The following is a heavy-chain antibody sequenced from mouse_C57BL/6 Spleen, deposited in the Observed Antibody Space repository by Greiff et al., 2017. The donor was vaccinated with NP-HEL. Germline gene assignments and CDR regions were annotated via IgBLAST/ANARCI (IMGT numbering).Heavy chain of an antibody. CDR2: INPSSGYT. CDR1: GYTFTSYT. Sequence: VQLQQSGAELARPGASVKMSCKASGYTFTSYTMHWVKQRPGQGLEWIGYINPSSGYTKYNQKFKDKATLTADKSSSTAYMQLSSLTSEDSAVYYCARGGVPWYFDVWGTGTTVTVSS. J-gene: IGHJ1*03. D-gene: IGHD5-1*01. CDR3: ARGGVPWYFDV. V-gene: IGHV1-4*01.